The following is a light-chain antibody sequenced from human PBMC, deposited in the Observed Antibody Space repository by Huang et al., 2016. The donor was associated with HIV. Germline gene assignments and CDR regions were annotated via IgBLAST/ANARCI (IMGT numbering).Light chain of an antibody. CDR1: QSISNY. V-gene: IGKV1-39*01. Sequence: DIQMTQSPSSLSASVGDRVTITCRASQSISNYLNCYQQKPGKAPNLLIYAASSLQGGVPARFSGSGSGTDFTLTISSLQPEDFATYYCQQSYRNPFTFGPGTKVDIK. J-gene: IGKJ3*01. CDR3: QQSYRNPFT. CDR2: AAS.